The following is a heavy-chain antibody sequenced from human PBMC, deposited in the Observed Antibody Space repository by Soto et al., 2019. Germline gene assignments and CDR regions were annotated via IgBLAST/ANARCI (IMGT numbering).Heavy chain of an antibody. V-gene: IGHV3-30*18. CDR3: AKDTCYNYGGGYYIIDY. D-gene: IGHD3-3*01. CDR2: ISYDGSNE. J-gene: IGHJ4*02. CDR1: GFTFSSYS. Sequence: PGGSLRLSCAASGFTFSSYSMNWVRQAPGKGLEWVAHISYDGSNEHYVDSVKGRFTISRDNSKNTLYLQMNSLRAEDTAVYDCAKDTCYNYGGGYYIIDYGGQGTPVTVPS.